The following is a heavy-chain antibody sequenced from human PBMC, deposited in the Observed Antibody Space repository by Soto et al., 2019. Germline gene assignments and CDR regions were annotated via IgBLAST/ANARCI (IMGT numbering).Heavy chain of an antibody. CDR1: GGSISSYY. CDR3: ARDRGVYTETYYYYYYMDV. V-gene: IGHV4-59*01. CDR2: IYYSGST. J-gene: IGHJ6*03. D-gene: IGHD6-6*01. Sequence: PSETLSLTCTVSGGSISSYYWSWIRQPPGKGLEWIGYIYYSGSTNYNPSLKSRVTISVDTSKNQFSLKLSSVTAADTAVYYCARDRGVYTETYYYYYYMDVWGKGTTVTVSS.